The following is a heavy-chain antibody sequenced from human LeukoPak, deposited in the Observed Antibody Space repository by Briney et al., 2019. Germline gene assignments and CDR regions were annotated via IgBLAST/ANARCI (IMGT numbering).Heavy chain of an antibody. V-gene: IGHV1-18*01. Sequence: ASVKVSCKASGYTFTSYGISWVRQAPGQGLEGMGWISAYNGNTNYAQKLQGRVTMTTDTSTSTAYTELRSLRSDDTAVYYCVHTYYYDSSGLNALDICGQGKTVTVSS. CDR3: VHTYYYDSSGLNALDI. CDR1: GYTFTSYG. CDR2: ISAYNGNT. D-gene: IGHD3-22*01. J-gene: IGHJ3*02.